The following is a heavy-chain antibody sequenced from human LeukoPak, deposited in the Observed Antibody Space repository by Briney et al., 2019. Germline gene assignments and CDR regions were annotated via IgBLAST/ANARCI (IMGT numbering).Heavy chain of an antibody. J-gene: IGHJ4*02. CDR1: GGTSNIYA. Sequence: ASVNVSCKASGGTSNIYAISWVRQAPGQGLEWMGRIIPILGIANYAQKFQGRVTITADKSTSTAYMELSSLRSEDTAVYYCARDPGVAGTPVFDYWGQGTLVTVSS. CDR3: ARDPGVAGTPVFDY. CDR2: IIPILGIA. D-gene: IGHD6-19*01. V-gene: IGHV1-69*04.